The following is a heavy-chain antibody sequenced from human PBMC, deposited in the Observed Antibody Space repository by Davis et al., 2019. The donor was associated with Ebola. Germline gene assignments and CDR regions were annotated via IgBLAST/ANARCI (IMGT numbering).Heavy chain of an antibody. CDR2: ISPYNGNT. J-gene: IGHJ6*02. CDR1: GYTFTNYG. D-gene: IGHD4-11*01. V-gene: IGHV1-18*01. CDR3: ARESTVTTRYYYYGMDV. Sequence: AASVKVSCKASGYTFTNYGISWVRQAPGQGLEWMGWISPYNGNTNHAQNLQGRVTMTTDTSTSTAYMELRSLRSDDTAVYYCARESTVTTRYYYYGMDVWGQGTLVTVSS.